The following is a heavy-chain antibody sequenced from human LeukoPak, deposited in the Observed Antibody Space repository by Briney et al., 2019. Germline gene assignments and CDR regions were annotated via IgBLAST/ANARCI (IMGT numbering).Heavy chain of an antibody. CDR2: IYPGGSET. D-gene: IGHD5-24*01. V-gene: IGHV5-51*01. Sequence: GESLQISSKGSGYSFTSYWIAWVRQMPGQGREWMGIIYPGGSETRYYPSFQGQVTISADMSTSTAYLQWSSLRASDAAMYYCARASRDGYNQNFDHWGQGTLVTVSS. CDR3: ARASRDGYNQNFDH. CDR1: GYSFTSYW. J-gene: IGHJ4*02.